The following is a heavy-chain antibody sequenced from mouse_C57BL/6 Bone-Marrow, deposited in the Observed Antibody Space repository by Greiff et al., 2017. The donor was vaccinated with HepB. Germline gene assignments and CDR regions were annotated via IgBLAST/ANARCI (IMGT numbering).Heavy chain of an antibody. CDR3: ARDLPGMDY. D-gene: IGHD2-1*01. Sequence: EVMLVESEGGLVQPGSSMKLSCTASGFTFSDYYMAWVRQVPEKGLEWVANINYDGSSTYYLDSLKSRFIISRDNAKNILYLQMSSLKSEDTATYYCARDLPGMDYWGQGTSGTVSS. J-gene: IGHJ4*01. CDR1: GFTFSDYY. V-gene: IGHV5-16*01. CDR2: INYDGSST.